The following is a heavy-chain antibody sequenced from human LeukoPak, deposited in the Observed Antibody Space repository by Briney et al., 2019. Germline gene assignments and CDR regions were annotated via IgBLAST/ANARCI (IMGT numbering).Heavy chain of an antibody. Sequence: SETLSLTCTVSGGSISSTSYYWGWIRQPPGKGLEWIGSIYYSGSTYYNPSLKSRVTISVDTSNNQFSLKLSSVTATDTAVYYCARAGYSYGSYYFDYWGQGTLVTVSS. CDR1: GGSISSTSYY. CDR3: ARAGYSYGSYYFDY. V-gene: IGHV4-39*07. J-gene: IGHJ4*02. CDR2: IYYSGST. D-gene: IGHD5-18*01.